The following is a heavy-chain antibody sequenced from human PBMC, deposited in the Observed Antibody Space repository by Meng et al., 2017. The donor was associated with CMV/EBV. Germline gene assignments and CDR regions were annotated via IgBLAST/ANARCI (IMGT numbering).Heavy chain of an antibody. V-gene: IGHV3-11*04. J-gene: IGHJ3*02. CDR2: IISSVSTI. CDR3: VFPKGGRGDDAFDI. CDR1: GFTFSAYY. D-gene: IGHD7-27*01. Sequence: LSLTCAVSGFTFSAYYRSWIRQAPGKGLEWVGYIISSVSTIYYTDSVKGRFTIYRDNAKHSQYLQMNSLRAEGTVMYYCVFPKGGRGDDAFDIWGQGTMVTVSS.